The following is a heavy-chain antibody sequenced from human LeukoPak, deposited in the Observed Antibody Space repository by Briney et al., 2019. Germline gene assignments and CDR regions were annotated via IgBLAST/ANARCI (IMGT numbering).Heavy chain of an antibody. Sequence: SETLSLTCTVSGGSISSSSYYWGWIRQPPGKGLEWIGSIYYSGSTYYNPSLKSRVTISVDTSKNQFSLKLSSVTAADTAVYYCARGYSSTLAQWGQGTLVTVSS. CDR1: GGSISSSSYY. J-gene: IGHJ4*02. V-gene: IGHV4-39*07. CDR2: IYYSGST. CDR3: ARGYSSTLAQ. D-gene: IGHD6-13*01.